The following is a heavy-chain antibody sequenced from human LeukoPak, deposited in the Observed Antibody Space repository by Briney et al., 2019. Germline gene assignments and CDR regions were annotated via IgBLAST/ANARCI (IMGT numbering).Heavy chain of an antibody. D-gene: IGHD3-10*01. J-gene: IGHJ3*02. Sequence: GGSLRLSCAASGFTLSSYWMSWVRQAPGKGLEWVANIKEDGSEKYYVDSVKGRFTIARDNAKNSLYLHMNSLTAEDTAMYYCARDWVAGVPFDAFDIWGQGTMVSVSS. CDR2: IKEDGSEK. CDR3: ARDWVAGVPFDAFDI. V-gene: IGHV3-7*03. CDR1: GFTLSSYW.